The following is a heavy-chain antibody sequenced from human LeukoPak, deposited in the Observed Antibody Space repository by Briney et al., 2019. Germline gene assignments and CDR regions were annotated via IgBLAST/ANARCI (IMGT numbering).Heavy chain of an antibody. CDR3: VKDRAIAAAGHFDY. CDR1: GFTFSSYA. CDR2: ISSNGGST. J-gene: IGHJ4*02. V-gene: IGHV3-64D*09. Sequence: EGSLRLSCSASGFTFSSYAMHWVRQAPGKGLEYGSAISSNGGSTYYADSVKGRFTISRDNSKNTLYLQMSSLRAEDTAVYYCVKDRAIAAAGHFDYWGQGTLVTVSS. D-gene: IGHD6-13*01.